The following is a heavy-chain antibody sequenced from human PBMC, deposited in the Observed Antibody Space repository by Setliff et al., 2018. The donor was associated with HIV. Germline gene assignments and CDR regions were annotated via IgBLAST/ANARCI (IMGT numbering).Heavy chain of an antibody. CDR1: GGSFSAYH. Sequence: TMSLTCAVYGGSFSAYHWSWIRQTPGKGLEWLGEINHSGSTAYNLALESRVSMSIDTSKNQFSLKLTSVTAADTAIYYCARGRDYTGSWFRPFYLDFWGHGNLVTVSS. D-gene: IGHD3-3*01. CDR2: INHSGST. V-gene: IGHV4-34*01. J-gene: IGHJ4*01. CDR3: ARGRDYTGSWFRPFYLDF.